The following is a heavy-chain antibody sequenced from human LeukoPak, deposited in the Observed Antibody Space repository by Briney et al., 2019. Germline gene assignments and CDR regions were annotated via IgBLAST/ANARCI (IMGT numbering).Heavy chain of an antibody. CDR2: IRYDGSNK. CDR3: AKDRHSIPRAFDY. V-gene: IGHV3-30*02. CDR1: GFTFSSYG. Sequence: PGGSLRLSCAAYGFTFSSYGMHWVRQAPGKGLEWVAFIRYDGSNKYYADSVKGRFTISRDNSKNTLYLQMNSLRAEDTAVYYCAKDRHSIPRAFDYWSQGTLVTASS. J-gene: IGHJ4*02. D-gene: IGHD3-3*02.